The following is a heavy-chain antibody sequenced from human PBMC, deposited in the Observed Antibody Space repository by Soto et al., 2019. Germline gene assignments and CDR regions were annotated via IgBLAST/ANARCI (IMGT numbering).Heavy chain of an antibody. CDR1: GGSLSSYY. J-gene: IGHJ6*03. D-gene: IGHD5-12*01. Sequence: PSETLSLTCTVSGGSLSSYYWSWIRQPPGKGLEWIGYIYYSGSTNYNPSLKSRVTISVDTSKNQFSLKLSSVTAADTAVYYCARYNGYDFYYYYYMDVWGKGTTVTVSS. V-gene: IGHV4-59*01. CDR3: ARYNGYDFYYYYYMDV. CDR2: IYYSGST.